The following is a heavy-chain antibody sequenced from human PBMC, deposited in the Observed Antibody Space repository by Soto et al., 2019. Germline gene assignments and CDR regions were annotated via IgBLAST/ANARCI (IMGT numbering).Heavy chain of an antibody. CDR3: ARDTPYTYCSSTSCLNNGMDV. Sequence: SDTLSLTCTVSGGSISSYYWSWIRQPPGKGLEWIGYIYYSGSTNYNPSLKSRVTISVDTSKNQFSLKLSSVTAADTAVYYCARDTPYTYCSSTSCLNNGMDVWGQGTTVTVSS. D-gene: IGHD2-2*01. V-gene: IGHV4-59*01. CDR2: IYYSGST. J-gene: IGHJ6*02. CDR1: GGSISSYY.